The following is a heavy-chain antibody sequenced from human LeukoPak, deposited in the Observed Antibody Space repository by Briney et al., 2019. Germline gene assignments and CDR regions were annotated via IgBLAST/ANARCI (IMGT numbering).Heavy chain of an antibody. CDR2: IYHSGST. V-gene: IGHV4-30-2*01. CDR1: GGSLSSGGYS. Sequence: PSETLSLTCAVSGGSLSSGGYSWSWIRQPPGKGLEWIGYIYHSGSTYYNPSLKSRVTISVDRSKNQFSLKLSSVTAADTAVYYCASSGYSYGFGAFDIWGQGTMVTVSS. J-gene: IGHJ3*02. CDR3: ASSGYSYGFGAFDI. D-gene: IGHD5-18*01.